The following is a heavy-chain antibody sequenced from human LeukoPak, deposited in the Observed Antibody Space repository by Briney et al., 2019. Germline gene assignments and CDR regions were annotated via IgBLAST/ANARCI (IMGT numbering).Heavy chain of an antibody. D-gene: IGHD1-26*01. CDR2: INPSGGST. Sequence: ASVKVSCKASGYTFTSYDINWVRQAPGQGLEWMGIINPSGGSTSYAQKFQGRVTMTRDMSTSTVYMELSSLRSEDTAVYYCARDLSGGMTDWGQGTLVTVSS. CDR1: GYTFTSYD. J-gene: IGHJ4*02. V-gene: IGHV1-46*01. CDR3: ARDLSGGMTD.